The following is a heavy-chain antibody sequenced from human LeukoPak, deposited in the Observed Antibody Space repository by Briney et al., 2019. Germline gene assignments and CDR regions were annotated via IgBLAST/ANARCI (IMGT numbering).Heavy chain of an antibody. D-gene: IGHD3-22*01. CDR1: GYTVTYYY. J-gene: IGHJ4*02. Sequence: ASEKVSRKGSGYTVTYYYLHWLRQAPGQGLEWVGWINPNSGYTNYAQKFQGRVTMTRDKSINTAYMELTRPRSDDTAVYYCARGPDGSGYYPFDYWGQGTLVTVSS. CDR3: ARGPDGSGYYPFDY. V-gene: IGHV1-2*02. CDR2: INPNSGYT.